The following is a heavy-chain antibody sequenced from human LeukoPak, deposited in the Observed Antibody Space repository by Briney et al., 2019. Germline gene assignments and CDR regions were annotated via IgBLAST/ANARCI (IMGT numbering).Heavy chain of an antibody. CDR2: IYYSGSP. CDR3: ARKAMVRGVWWAFDI. V-gene: IGHV4-59*01. J-gene: IGHJ3*02. Sequence: SETLSLTCPVSSHSISSVYWSCIRQPQGQGLEWAGYIYYSGSPNYNPSLKSRVAISVDPSKNQSSRKLSSVAAADTAVYYCARKAMVRGVWWAFDIWGQGTMVTVSS. D-gene: IGHD3-10*01. CDR1: SHSISSVY.